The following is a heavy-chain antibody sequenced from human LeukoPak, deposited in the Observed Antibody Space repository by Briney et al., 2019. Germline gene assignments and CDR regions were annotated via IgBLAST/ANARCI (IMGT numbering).Heavy chain of an antibody. CDR3: ARDHHNYYDSSGSPNY. Sequence: ASVKVSCKASGYTFTSYYMHWVRQAPGQGLEWMGLINPSGGSTSYAQKFQGRVTMTRGTSTSTVYMELSSLRSEDTAVYYCARDHHNYYDSSGSPNYWGQGTLVTVSS. J-gene: IGHJ4*02. CDR2: INPSGGST. V-gene: IGHV1-46*01. CDR1: GYTFTSYY. D-gene: IGHD3-22*01.